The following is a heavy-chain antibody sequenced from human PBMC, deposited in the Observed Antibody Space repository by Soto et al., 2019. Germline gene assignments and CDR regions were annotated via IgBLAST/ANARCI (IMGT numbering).Heavy chain of an antibody. CDR3: ARGWLVSITGTTANYYYGMVV. CDR2: INHSGST. J-gene: IGHJ6*02. CDR1: GGSFSGYY. V-gene: IGHV4-34*01. D-gene: IGHD1-7*01. Sequence: PSETLSLTCAVYGGSFSGYYWSWIRQPPGKGLEWIGEINHSGSTNCNPSLKSRVTISVDTSKNQFSLKLSSVTAADTAVYYCARGWLVSITGTTANYYYGMVVWGQGTTVTVSS.